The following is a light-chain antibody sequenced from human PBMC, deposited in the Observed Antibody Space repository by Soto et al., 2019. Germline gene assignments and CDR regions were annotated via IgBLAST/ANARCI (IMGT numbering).Light chain of an antibody. CDR1: QSVSSSY. J-gene: IGKJ4*01. V-gene: IGKV3-20*01. CDR2: ATS. Sequence: EIVLTQSPATLSLSPVERATLSCRASQSVSSSYLAWYQQKPGQAPRLLIYATSNRSTGIADRFSGSGSGPAFTLTISRLEPEDFAVYYCQQYDNSPPVTFGGGTKVEIK. CDR3: QQYDNSPPVT.